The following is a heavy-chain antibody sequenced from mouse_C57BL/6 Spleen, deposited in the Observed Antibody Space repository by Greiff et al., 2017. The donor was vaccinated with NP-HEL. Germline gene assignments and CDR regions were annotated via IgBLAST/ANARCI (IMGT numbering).Heavy chain of an antibody. D-gene: IGHD2-12*01. CDR1: GYAFSSSW. Sequence: VKLQESGPELVKPGASVKISCKASGYAFSSSWMNWVKQRPGKGLEWIGRIYPGDGDTNYNGKFKGKATLTADKSSSTAYMQLSSLTSEDSAVYFCAIRRSYAMDYWGQGTSVTVSS. J-gene: IGHJ4*01. CDR3: AIRRSYAMDY. CDR2: IYPGDGDT. V-gene: IGHV1-82*01.